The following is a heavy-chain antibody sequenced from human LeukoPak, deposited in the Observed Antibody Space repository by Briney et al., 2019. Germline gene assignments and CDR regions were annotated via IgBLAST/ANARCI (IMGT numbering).Heavy chain of an antibody. D-gene: IGHD3-9*01. CDR1: GFTFSSYS. CDR3: ARGGSSYYDILTGSSDFDY. CDR2: ISSSSSYI. V-gene: IGHV3-21*01. J-gene: IGHJ4*02. Sequence: GGSLRLSCAASGFTFSSYSMNWVRQAPGKGLEWVSSISSSSSYIYYADSVKGRLTISRDNAKNSLYLQMNSLRAEDTAVYYCARGGSSYYDILTGSSDFDYWGQGTLVTVSS.